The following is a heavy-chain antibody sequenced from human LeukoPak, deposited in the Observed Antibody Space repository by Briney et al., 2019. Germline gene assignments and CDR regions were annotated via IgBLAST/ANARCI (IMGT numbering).Heavy chain of an antibody. CDR2: IYYSGST. Sequence: SETLSLTCTVSGGSISSSSYYWGWIRQPPGKGLEWIGSIYYSGSTYYNPSLKSRVTISVDTSKNQFSLKLSSVTAADTAVYYCARLGIQLWDYWGQGTLVTASS. J-gene: IGHJ4*02. CDR3: ARLGIQLWDY. V-gene: IGHV4-39*01. CDR1: GGSISSSSYY. D-gene: IGHD5-18*01.